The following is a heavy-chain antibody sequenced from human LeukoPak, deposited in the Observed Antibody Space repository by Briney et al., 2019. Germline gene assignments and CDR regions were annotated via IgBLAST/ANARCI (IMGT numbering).Heavy chain of an antibody. CDR3: ASGGLSDRYYGMDV. CDR2: IYYSGST. D-gene: IGHD3-22*01. Sequence: PSETLSLTCSVSGGSISSGDSYWSWIRQPPGKGLEWIGYIYYSGSTYYNPSLKSRVTISVDTSKNQFSLKLSPVTAADTAVYYCASGGLSDRYYGMDVWGQGTTVTVSS. J-gene: IGHJ6*02. CDR1: GGSISSGDSY. V-gene: IGHV4-30-4*01.